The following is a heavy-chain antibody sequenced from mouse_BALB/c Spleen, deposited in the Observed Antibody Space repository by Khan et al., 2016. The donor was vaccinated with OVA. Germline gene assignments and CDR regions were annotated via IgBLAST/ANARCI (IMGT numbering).Heavy chain of an antibody. Sequence: QVQLKQSGPGLVAPSQSLSITCTVSGFSLTNYGVHWVRQPPGKGLEWLGVIWTGGSTNYNSALMSRLSISKDNSKSQVFLKMNSLQTEDTAMYYCARYYGNYGWHFDVWGAGTTVTVSS. CDR1: GFSLTNYG. CDR2: IWTGGST. CDR3: ARYYGNYGWHFDV. V-gene: IGHV2-9*02. D-gene: IGHD2-1*01. J-gene: IGHJ1*01.